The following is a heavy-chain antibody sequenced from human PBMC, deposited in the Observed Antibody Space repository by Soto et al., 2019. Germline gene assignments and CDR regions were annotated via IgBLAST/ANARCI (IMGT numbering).Heavy chain of an antibody. Sequence: GESLKISCKGSGYSFTSYWIGWVRQMPGKGLEWMGIIYPGDSDTRYSPSFQGQVTISADKSISTAYLQWSSLKASDTAMYYCARQVDSGYDWLDAFDIWGQGTMVTVSS. CDR2: IYPGDSDT. D-gene: IGHD5-12*01. J-gene: IGHJ3*02. CDR3: ARQVDSGYDWLDAFDI. V-gene: IGHV5-51*01. CDR1: GYSFTSYW.